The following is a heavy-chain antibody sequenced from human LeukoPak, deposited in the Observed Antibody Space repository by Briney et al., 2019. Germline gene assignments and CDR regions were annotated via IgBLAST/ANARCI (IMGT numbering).Heavy chain of an antibody. V-gene: IGHV4-34*01. Sequence: PSETLSLTCAVYGGSFSGYYWSWIRQPPGKGLEWIGEINHSGSTNYNPSLKSRVTISVDTSKNQFSLNLSSVTAADTAVYYCARAPFDRYYYDSSGYYRLPYFDYWGQGTLVTVS. J-gene: IGHJ4*02. CDR1: GGSFSGYY. CDR3: ARAPFDRYYYDSSGYYRLPYFDY. D-gene: IGHD3-22*01. CDR2: INHSGST.